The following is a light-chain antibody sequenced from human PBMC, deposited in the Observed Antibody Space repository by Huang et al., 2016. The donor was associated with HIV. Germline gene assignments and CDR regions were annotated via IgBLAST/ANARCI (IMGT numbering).Light chain of an antibody. J-gene: IGKJ3*01. CDR2: GAS. Sequence: EIVMTQSPATLSVSPGERATLSCRASQSVSRNLAWYQQKPGQAPRLLIYGASTRATGIPARFSGSGSGTEFTLTISSLQSEDFAVYYCQQNNNWPPLFTFGPGTKVDIK. CDR3: QQNNNWPPLFT. CDR1: QSVSRN. V-gene: IGKV3-15*01.